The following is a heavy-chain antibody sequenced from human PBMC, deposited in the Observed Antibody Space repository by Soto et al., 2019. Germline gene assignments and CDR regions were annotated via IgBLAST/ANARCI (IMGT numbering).Heavy chain of an antibody. Sequence: ASVKVSCKASGYTFTGYYMHWVRQAPGQGLEWMGWINPNSGGTNYAQKFQGWVTMTRDTSISTAYMELSRLRSDDTAVYYCARDKGKGRLTFDCWGQGTLVTVSS. V-gene: IGHV1-2*04. J-gene: IGHJ4*02. CDR1: GYTFTGYY. CDR3: ARDKGKGRLTFDC. CDR2: INPNSGGT. D-gene: IGHD3-10*01.